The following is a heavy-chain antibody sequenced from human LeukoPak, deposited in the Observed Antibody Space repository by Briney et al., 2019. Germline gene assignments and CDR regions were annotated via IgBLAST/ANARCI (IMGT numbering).Heavy chain of an antibody. V-gene: IGHV1-46*01. D-gene: IGHD3-22*01. CDR2: INPSGGST. J-gene: IGHJ3*02. Sequence: ASVKVSCQASGYTFTSYYMHWVRQAPGQGLEWMGIINPSGGSTSYAQKFQGRVTMTRDTSTSTVYMELSSLRSEDTAVYYCARLLPVDAFDIWGQGTMVTVSS. CDR1: GYTFTSYY. CDR3: ARLLPVDAFDI.